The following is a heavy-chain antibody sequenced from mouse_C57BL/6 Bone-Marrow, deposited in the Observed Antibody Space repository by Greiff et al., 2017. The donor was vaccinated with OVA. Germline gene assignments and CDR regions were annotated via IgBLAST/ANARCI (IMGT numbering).Heavy chain of an antibody. J-gene: IGHJ1*03. Sequence: VQLQQSGAELVKPGASVKISCKASGYAFSSYWLNRVKQRPGKGLEWIGQIYPGDGDTNYNGKFKGKATLTADKSSSTAYMQLSSLTSEDSAVYVCDAVVATNWYFDVWGTGTTVTVSS. D-gene: IGHD1-1*01. CDR2: IYPGDGDT. CDR1: GYAFSSYW. CDR3: DAVVATNWYFDV. V-gene: IGHV1-80*01.